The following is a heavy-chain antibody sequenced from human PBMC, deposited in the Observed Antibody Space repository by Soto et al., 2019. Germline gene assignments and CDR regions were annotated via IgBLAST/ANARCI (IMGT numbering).Heavy chain of an antibody. Sequence: GGSLRLSCTASGFTFGDYAMSWFRQAPGKGLEWVGFIRSKAYGGTTEYAASVKGRFTISRGDSKSIAYLQMNSLKTEDTAVYYCTRDRDDDFWSGYYQNYYYYYMDVWGKGTTVTVSS. D-gene: IGHD3-3*01. CDR2: IRSKAYGGTT. CDR3: TRDRDDDFWSGYYQNYYYYYMDV. CDR1: GFTFGDYA. J-gene: IGHJ6*03. V-gene: IGHV3-49*03.